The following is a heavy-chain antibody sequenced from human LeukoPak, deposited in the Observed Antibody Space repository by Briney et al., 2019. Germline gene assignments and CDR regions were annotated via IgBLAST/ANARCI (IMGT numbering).Heavy chain of an antibody. CDR2: ISWNSGSI. D-gene: IGHD4-17*01. J-gene: IGHJ4*02. V-gene: IGHV3-9*01. CDR3: AKGLDYGGNSNFDY. Sequence: GRSLRLSCAASGFTFDDYAMHWVRQAPGKGLEWVSGISWNSGSIGYADSVKGRFTISRDNAKNSLYLQMNSPRAEDTALYYCAKGLDYGGNSNFDYWGQGTLVTVSS. CDR1: GFTFDDYA.